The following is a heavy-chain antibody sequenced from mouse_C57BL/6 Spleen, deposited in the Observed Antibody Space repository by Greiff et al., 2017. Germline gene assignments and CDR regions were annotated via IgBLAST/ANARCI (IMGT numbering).Heavy chain of an antibody. Sequence: EVQLQQSGPELVKPGASVKISCKASGYTFTDYYMNWVKQSHGKSLEWIGDINPNNGGTSYNQKFKGKATLTVDKSSSTAYMELRSLTSEDSAVYYCARFEGNWDNWYFDVWGTGTTVTVSS. CDR1: GYTFTDYY. J-gene: IGHJ1*03. V-gene: IGHV1-26*01. CDR3: ARFEGNWDNWYFDV. CDR2: INPNNGGT. D-gene: IGHD4-1*01.